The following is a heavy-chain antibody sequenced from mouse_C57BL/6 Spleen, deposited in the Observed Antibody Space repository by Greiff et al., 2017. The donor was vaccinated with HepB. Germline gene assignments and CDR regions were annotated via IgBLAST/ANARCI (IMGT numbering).Heavy chain of an antibody. D-gene: IGHD2-2*01. CDR3: ARDDPYAYDASAY. CDR1: GYSITSGYY. J-gene: IGHJ3*01. CDR2: ISYDGRT. V-gene: IGHV3-6*01. Sequence: VQLQQSGPGLVKPSQSLSLTCSVSGYSITSGYYWNWIRQFPGNKLEWMGYISYDGRTNYNPSFKNRISITRDTSKNQSCLKLNSVTTEDTATYDCARDDPYAYDASAYWGRGTLVTVSA.